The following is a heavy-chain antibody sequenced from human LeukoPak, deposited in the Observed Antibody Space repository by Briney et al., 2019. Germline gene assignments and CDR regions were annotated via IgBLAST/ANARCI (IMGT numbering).Heavy chain of an antibody. J-gene: IGHJ5*02. Sequence: ASVKVSCQASGYTFTGNYMHWVRQAPGQGLEWMGRINPNSCGTNYAQKLQGRVTMTRDTAISTAYMELSRLRSDDTAVYYCARNPHHLLWFGESHSRFDPWGQGTLVTVSS. V-gene: IGHV1-2*06. CDR2: INPNSCGT. D-gene: IGHD3-10*01. CDR3: ARNPHHLLWFGESHSRFDP. CDR1: GYTFTGNY.